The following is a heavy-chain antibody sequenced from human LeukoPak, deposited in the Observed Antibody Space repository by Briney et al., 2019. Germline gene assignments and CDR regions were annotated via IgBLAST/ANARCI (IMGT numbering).Heavy chain of an antibody. D-gene: IGHD3-10*01. CDR3: ARQPIWFGESPVDP. J-gene: IGHJ5*02. V-gene: IGHV4-34*01. CDR2: INHSGST. Sequence: PSETLSLTCAVYGGSFSGYYWNWIRQPPGKGLVWIGEINHSGSTNYNPSLKSRVTISVDTSKNQFSLKLSSVTAADTAVYYCARQPIWFGESPVDPWGQGILVTVSS. CDR1: GGSFSGYY.